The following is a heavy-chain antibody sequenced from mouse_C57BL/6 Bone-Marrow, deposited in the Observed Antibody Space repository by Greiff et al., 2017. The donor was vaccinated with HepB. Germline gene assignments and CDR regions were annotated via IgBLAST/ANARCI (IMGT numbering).Heavy chain of an antibody. CDR1: GYTFTIYW. D-gene: IGHD2-2*01. Sequence: QVQLQQPGAELVRPGSSVKLSCKASGYTFTIYWMHWVKQRPIQGLEWIGNIDPSDSETHYNQKFKDKATLTVDKSSSTAYMQLSSLTSEDSAVYYCAAGALWLRVWYFDVWGTGTTVTVSS. CDR3: AAGALWLRVWYFDV. J-gene: IGHJ1*03. V-gene: IGHV1-52*01. CDR2: IDPSDSET.